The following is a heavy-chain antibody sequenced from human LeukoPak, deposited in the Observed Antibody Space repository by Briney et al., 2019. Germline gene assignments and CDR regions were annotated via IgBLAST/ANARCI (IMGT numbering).Heavy chain of an antibody. J-gene: IGHJ4*02. CDR2: ISCDGSNK. CDR3: AKDQHRYFDWLGLFDY. D-gene: IGHD3-9*01. V-gene: IGHV3-30*18. Sequence: PGGSLRLSCAASGFTFSSYNMNWVRQAPGKGLEWVAVISCDGSNKYYADSVKGRFTISRDNSKNTLYLQMNSLRAEDTAVYYCAKDQHRYFDWLGLFDYWGQGTLVTVSS. CDR1: GFTFSSYN.